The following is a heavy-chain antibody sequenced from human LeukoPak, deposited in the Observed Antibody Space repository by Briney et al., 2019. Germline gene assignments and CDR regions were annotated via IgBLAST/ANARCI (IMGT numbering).Heavy chain of an antibody. J-gene: IGHJ4*02. Sequence: SETLSLTCTVSGGSMTSSGYYWTWMRQPPGEGLEWIGSISHSGSTYYNSSLRSRATISVDTSKNQFSLKLSSVTAADTAVYYCASEGYCSSTSCFDYWGQGTLVTVSS. CDR3: ASEGYCSSTSCFDY. V-gene: IGHV4-30-2*01. CDR2: ISHSGST. D-gene: IGHD2-2*01. CDR1: GGSMTSSGYY.